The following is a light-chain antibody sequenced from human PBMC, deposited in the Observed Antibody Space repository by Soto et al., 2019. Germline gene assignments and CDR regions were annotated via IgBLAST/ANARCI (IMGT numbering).Light chain of an antibody. J-gene: IGKJ1*01. CDR2: GAS. V-gene: IGKV3D-15*01. CDR1: QNINTS. Sequence: EIVWSRSPESLCLFLGDRVNLSCTASQNINTSLAWYQHRPGQATRLLIYGASTRATGIPDRFSGSGSGTEFTLTISSLQSDEFAAYYCKQYNSYSWTVGQGTKVDIK. CDR3: KQYNSYSWT.